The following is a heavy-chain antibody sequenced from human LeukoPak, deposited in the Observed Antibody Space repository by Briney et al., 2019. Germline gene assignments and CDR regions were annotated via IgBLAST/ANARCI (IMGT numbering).Heavy chain of an antibody. J-gene: IGHJ4*02. D-gene: IGHD3-9*01. CDR1: GFTLSNFW. Sequence: PGGSLRLSCAASGFTLSNFWMSWVRQAPGKGLEWVSSISSSSSYIYYADSVKGRFTISRDNAKNSLYLQMNSLRAEDTAVYYCARDRDYDILTGYQEFDYWGQGTLVTVSS. CDR2: ISSSSSYI. V-gene: IGHV3-21*01. CDR3: ARDRDYDILTGYQEFDY.